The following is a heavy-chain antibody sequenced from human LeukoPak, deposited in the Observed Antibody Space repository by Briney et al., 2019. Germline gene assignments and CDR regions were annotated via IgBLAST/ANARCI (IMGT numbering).Heavy chain of an antibody. CDR1: GGSFSDYY. CDR3: AREVGNTMVRGAGYAFDI. Sequence: SETLSLTCAVYGGSFSDYYWSWIRQPPGKGLEWIGEINHSGSTNYNPSLKSRVTISVDKSKNQFSLKLSSVTAADTAVYYCAREVGNTMVRGAGYAFDIWGQGTMVTVSS. V-gene: IGHV4-34*01. J-gene: IGHJ3*02. D-gene: IGHD3-10*01. CDR2: INHSGST.